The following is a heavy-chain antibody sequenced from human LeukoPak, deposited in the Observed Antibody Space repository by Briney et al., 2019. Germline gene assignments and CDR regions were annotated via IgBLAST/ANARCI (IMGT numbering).Heavy chain of an antibody. CDR1: GFTFSSYS. CDR3: TRDPEALDY. V-gene: IGHV3-21*01. J-gene: IGHJ4*02. CDR2: ISSSNSYI. Sequence: GGSLRLSCVASGFTFSSYSMNWVRQAPGKGLEWVSSISSSNSYINYADSVRGRFTISRDNAKNSLYLQMNNLRDEDTAVYYCTRDPEALDYWGQGTLVTVSS.